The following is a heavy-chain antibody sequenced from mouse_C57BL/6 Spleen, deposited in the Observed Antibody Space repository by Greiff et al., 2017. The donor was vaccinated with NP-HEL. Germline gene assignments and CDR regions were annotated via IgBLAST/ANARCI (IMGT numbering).Heavy chain of an antibody. V-gene: IGHV1-72*01. CDR3: ARGAHRQLHAMDY. CDR1: GYTFTSYW. Sequence: QVQLQQPGAELVKPGASVKLSCKASGYTFTSYWMHWVKQRPGRGLEWIGRIDPTSGGTKYNEKFKSKATLNVDKPSSTAYMQLSSLTSEDSAVYYCARGAHRQLHAMDYWGQGTSVTVSS. CDR2: IDPTSGGT. J-gene: IGHJ4*01. D-gene: IGHD3-2*01.